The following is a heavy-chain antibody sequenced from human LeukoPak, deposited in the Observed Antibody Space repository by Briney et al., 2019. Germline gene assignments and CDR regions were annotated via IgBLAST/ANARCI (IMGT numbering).Heavy chain of an antibody. CDR3: ARSKLWFGEPYFDY. J-gene: IGHJ4*02. V-gene: IGHV4-61*02. Sequence: SVTLSLTCTVSGGSISSGSYYWSWIRQPAGKGLEWIGRIYSSGSTNYNPSLKSRVTISVDTSKNQFSLKLSSVTAADTAVYYCARSKLWFGEPYFDYWGQGTLVTVSS. D-gene: IGHD3-10*01. CDR2: IYSSGST. CDR1: GGSISSGSYY.